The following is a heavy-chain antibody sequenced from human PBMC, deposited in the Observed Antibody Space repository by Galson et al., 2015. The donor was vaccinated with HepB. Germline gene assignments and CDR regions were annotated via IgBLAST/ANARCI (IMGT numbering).Heavy chain of an antibody. J-gene: IGHJ1*01. V-gene: IGHV3-48*03. CDR2: ISSSGSTI. Sequence: SLRLSCAASGFIFSTYEMNWVRQAPGKGLEWVSYISSSGSTIYYADSVKGRFTISRDNAKNSLYLQMNSLRAEDTAIYYCARDWGSSSWSDGEYFHHWGQAPWSPSPQ. D-gene: IGHD6-13*01. CDR1: GFIFSTYE. CDR3: ARDWGSSSWSDGEYFHH.